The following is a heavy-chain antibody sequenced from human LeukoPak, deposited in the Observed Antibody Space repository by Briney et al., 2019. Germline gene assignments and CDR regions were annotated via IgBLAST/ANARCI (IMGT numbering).Heavy chain of an antibody. D-gene: IGHD3-10*02. V-gene: IGHV3-21*01. CDR3: AELGITMIGGV. CDR2: ISSTSSNI. CDR1: GFTFSSYE. Sequence: GGSLRLSCAASGFTFSSYEMNWVRQAPGKGLEWVSSISSTSSNIYYADSLKGRFTISRDNAKQSLYLQMNSLRAEDTAVYYCAELGITMIGGVWGKGTTVTISS. J-gene: IGHJ6*04.